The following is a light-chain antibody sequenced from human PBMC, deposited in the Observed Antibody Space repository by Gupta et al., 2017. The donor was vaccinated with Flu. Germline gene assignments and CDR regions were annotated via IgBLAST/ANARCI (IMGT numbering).Light chain of an antibody. CDR1: HNVCSY. CDR3: QQRSNCPFT. CDR2: EAS. J-gene: IGKJ1*01. Sequence: LAPVALSPMERGTRPGRPSHNVCSYLDWYQQKPGQSPKLLIYEASNRATGVPARFSGSGSGTDFTLTISSREPEDFAVYYCQQRSNCPFTFGQGTKVEIK. V-gene: IGKV3-11*01.